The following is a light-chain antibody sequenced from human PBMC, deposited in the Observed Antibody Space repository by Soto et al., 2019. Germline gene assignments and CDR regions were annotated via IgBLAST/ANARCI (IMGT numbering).Light chain of an antibody. CDR1: SSDIGSYNL. J-gene: IGLJ7*01. Sequence: QSALSQPASVSGSPGQSVTISCTGTSSDIGSYNLVFWYHHHPGQAPKLVIYEVNKRPSVDSNRFSGSKSGNTASLTIAGLQPEDEGEYYCCSYAGGRTFVVFGGGTQLTVL. CDR3: CSYAGGRTFVV. V-gene: IGLV2-23*02. CDR2: EVN.